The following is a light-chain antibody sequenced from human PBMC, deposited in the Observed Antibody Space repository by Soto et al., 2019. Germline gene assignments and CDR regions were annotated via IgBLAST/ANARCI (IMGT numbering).Light chain of an antibody. V-gene: IGLV2-14*01. CDR1: SSDVGGYNY. CDR2: DVS. CDR3: SSYTSSNTLYV. Sequence: QSVLTQPASVSGSPGQTITISCTGTSSDVGGYNYVSCYQQHPGKAPKLMIYDVSNRPSGVSNRFSGSKSGNTASLAISGLQAEDEADYYCSSYTSSNTLYVFGTGTKVTVL. J-gene: IGLJ1*01.